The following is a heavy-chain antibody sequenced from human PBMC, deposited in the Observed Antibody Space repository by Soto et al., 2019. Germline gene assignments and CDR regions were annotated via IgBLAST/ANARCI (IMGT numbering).Heavy chain of an antibody. J-gene: IGHJ4*02. Sequence: ASVKVSCKASGYTFTSYAMHWVRQAPGQRLEWMGWINAGNGNTKYSQKFQGRVTITRDTSASTAYMELSSLRSEDTAVYYCARVDYIWGSYRSSFDYWGQGTLVTVSS. CDR3: ARVDYIWGSYRSSFDY. D-gene: IGHD3-16*02. CDR1: GYTFTSYA. CDR2: INAGNGNT. V-gene: IGHV1-3*01.